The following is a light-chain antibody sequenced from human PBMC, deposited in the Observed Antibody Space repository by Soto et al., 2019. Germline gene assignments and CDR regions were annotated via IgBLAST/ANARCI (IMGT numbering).Light chain of an antibody. V-gene: IGLV2-8*01. CDR3: SSYAGYSPPIWV. CDR2: EVS. J-gene: IGLJ3*02. Sequence: QSALTQPPSASGSPGQSVTISCTGTSSDVGGYNYVSWYQQYPGKAPKLIIYEVSKRPSGVPDRFSGSKSGNTASLTVSGLQADDEADFYCSSYAGYSPPIWVFGGGTKLTVL. CDR1: SSDVGGYNY.